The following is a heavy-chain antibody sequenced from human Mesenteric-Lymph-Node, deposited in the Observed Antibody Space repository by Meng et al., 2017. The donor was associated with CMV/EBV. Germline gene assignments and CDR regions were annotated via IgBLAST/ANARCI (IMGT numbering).Heavy chain of an antibody. Sequence: ASVKVSCKASGYTFTGYYIHWVRQAPGQGFEWLGWINPTLGGTMFAQKFQGRVTMTRDTSISTAYMELSRLRSDDTAVYYCARERAEDTSGWSWFDPWGQGTLVTVSS. J-gene: IGHJ5*02. CDR3: ARERAEDTSGWSWFDP. CDR2: INPTLGGT. D-gene: IGHD6-19*01. V-gene: IGHV1-2*02. CDR1: GYTFTGYY.